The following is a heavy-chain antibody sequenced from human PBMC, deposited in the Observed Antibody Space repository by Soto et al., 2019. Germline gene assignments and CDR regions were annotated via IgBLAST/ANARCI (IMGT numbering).Heavy chain of an antibody. J-gene: IGHJ4*02. D-gene: IGHD3-3*01. V-gene: IGHV4-39*01. CDR2: IYYSGST. Sequence: PSETLSLTCTVSGGSISSSSYYWGWIRQPPGKGLEWIGSIYYSGSTYYNPSLKSRVTISVDTSKNQFSLKLSSVTAADTAVYYCASSSGYYFDYWGQGTLVTVS. CDR3: ASSSGYYFDY. CDR1: GGSISSSSYY.